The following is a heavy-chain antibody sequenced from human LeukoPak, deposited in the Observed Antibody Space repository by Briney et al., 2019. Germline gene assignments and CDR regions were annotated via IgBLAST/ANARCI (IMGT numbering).Heavy chain of an antibody. CDR2: IYSGGST. J-gene: IGHJ4*02. CDR3: ARNLGCGDSGC. D-gene: IGHD2-15*01. V-gene: IGHV3-66*01. CDR1: GFTISSNY. Sequence: GGSLRLSCAASGFTISSNYMNWVRQAPGKGLEWVSVIYSGGSTYYADSVKGRFTISRDISKNTLYLQMNTLRVEDTAMYYCARNLGCGDSGCWGQGTLVTVSS.